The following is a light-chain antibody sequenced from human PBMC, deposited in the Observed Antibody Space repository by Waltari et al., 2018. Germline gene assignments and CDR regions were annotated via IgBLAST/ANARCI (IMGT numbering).Light chain of an antibody. CDR3: QQADTFPLT. J-gene: IGKJ5*01. CDR1: QDINRW. V-gene: IGKV1D-12*01. CDR2: AAS. Sequence: DIQMTQSPSSVSASVGARFTITCRASQDINRWLAWYQQKPGKAPKLLIYAASTLQPWVPSRFSGSGSGTDYTLTINSLQPEDFAIYYCQQADTFPLTFGQGTRLEIK.